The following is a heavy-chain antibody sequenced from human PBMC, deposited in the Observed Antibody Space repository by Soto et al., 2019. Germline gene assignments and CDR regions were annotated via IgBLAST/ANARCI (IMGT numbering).Heavy chain of an antibody. CDR1: GYTLTELS. CDR2: FDPEDGET. Sequence: SVKVSCKVSGYTLTELSMHGVRQAPGKGLEWMGGFDPEDGETIYAQKFQGRVTMTEDTSTDTAYMELSSLRSEDTAVYYCATVPFRGGRWFDPWGQGTLVTVS. J-gene: IGHJ5*02. V-gene: IGHV1-24*01. CDR3: ATVPFRGGRWFDP. D-gene: IGHD3-10*01.